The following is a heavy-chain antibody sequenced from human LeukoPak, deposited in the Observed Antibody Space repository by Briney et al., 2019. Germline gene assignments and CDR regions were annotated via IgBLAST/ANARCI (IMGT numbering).Heavy chain of an antibody. CDR3: AKDLTLVYYGSGSFDY. J-gene: IGHJ4*02. CDR1: GFTFSSYA. D-gene: IGHD3-10*01. Sequence: GGSLRLSCAASGFTFSSYAMHWVRQAPGKGLEWVAVISYDGSNKYYEDSVKGRFTISRDNSKNTLYLQMNSLRAEDTAVYYCAKDLTLVYYGSGSFDYWGQGTLVTVSS. V-gene: IGHV3-30*18. CDR2: ISYDGSNK.